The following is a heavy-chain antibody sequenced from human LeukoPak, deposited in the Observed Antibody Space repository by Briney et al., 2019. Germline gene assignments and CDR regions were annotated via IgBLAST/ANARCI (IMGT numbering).Heavy chain of an antibody. CDR3: ARHHPYSGTSFDY. J-gene: IGHJ4*02. CDR2: INHSGST. V-gene: IGHV4-34*01. CDR1: GGSFSGYY. D-gene: IGHD1-26*01. Sequence: SETLSLTCAVYGGSFSGYYWSWIRQPPGKGLEWIGEINHSGSTNYNPSLKSRVTISADTSKNQFSLKLNSVTAADTAVYYCARHHPYSGTSFDYWGQGTLVTVSS.